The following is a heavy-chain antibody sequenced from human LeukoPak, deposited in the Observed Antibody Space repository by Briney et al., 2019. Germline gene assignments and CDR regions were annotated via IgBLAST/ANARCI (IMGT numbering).Heavy chain of an antibody. V-gene: IGHV1-2*06. CDR2: INPNSGGT. Sequence: EASVKVSCKASGHTFTGYYMHWVRQAPGQGLEWMGRINPNSGGTNHAQKFQGRVSMTRDTSISTAYMELSRLRSDDTAVYYCAQSSGWDSLKYWGQGTLVTVSS. CDR1: GHTFTGYY. CDR3: AQSSGWDSLKY. J-gene: IGHJ4*02. D-gene: IGHD6-19*01.